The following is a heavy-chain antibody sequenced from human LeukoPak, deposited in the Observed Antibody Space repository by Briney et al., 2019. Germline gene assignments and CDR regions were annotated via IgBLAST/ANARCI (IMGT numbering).Heavy chain of an antibody. J-gene: IGHJ4*02. V-gene: IGHV4-34*01. Sequence: SETLSLTCAVYGGSFSGYYWSWIRQPPGKGLEWIGEINHSGSTNYNPSLKSRVTISVDTSKNQFSLKLSSVTAADTAVYYCARGSRYSYGYCFDYWGQGTLVTVSS. CDR1: GGSFSGYY. CDR3: ARGSRYSYGYCFDY. D-gene: IGHD5-18*01. CDR2: INHSGST.